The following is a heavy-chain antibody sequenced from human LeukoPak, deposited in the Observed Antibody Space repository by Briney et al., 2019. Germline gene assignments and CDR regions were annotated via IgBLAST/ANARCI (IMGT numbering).Heavy chain of an antibody. D-gene: IGHD6-13*01. V-gene: IGHV3-7*01. J-gene: IGHJ6*03. CDR3: ARDLSLHIYRSPIKSHYMDV. Sequence: QAGGSLRLSCAVSGFTFSSYWMSWVRQAPGKGLEWVANIKEDGVEKYYVDSVKGRFTISRDNTKNSLFLQMNSLRAEDTAVYYCARDLSLHIYRSPIKSHYMDVWGQGTTVTVSS. CDR1: GFTFSSYW. CDR2: IKEDGVEK.